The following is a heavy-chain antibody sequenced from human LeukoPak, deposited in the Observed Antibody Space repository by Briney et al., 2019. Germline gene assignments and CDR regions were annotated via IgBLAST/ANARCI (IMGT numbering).Heavy chain of an antibody. Sequence: PSETLSLTCAVYVGSFSGYYWSWIRQPPGKGLEWIVEINHRGSTNYNPSLKSRGTISVDTSKSQFSLKLSSVTAADMAVYYCTRGYDFWSGYYRQNWFDPWGQGTLVTVSS. CDR1: VGSFSGYY. D-gene: IGHD3-3*01. CDR2: INHRGST. CDR3: TRGYDFWSGYYRQNWFDP. V-gene: IGHV4-34*01. J-gene: IGHJ5*02.